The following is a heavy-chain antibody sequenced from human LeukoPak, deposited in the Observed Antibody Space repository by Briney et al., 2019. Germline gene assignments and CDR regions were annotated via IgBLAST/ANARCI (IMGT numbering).Heavy chain of an antibody. J-gene: IGHJ4*02. CDR1: GYTFTGYY. Sequence: ASVKVSCKASGYTFTGYYMHWVRQAPGQGLEWMGWINPNSGGTNYAQKFQGRVTMTRDTSISTAYMELSRLRSADTAVYYCARKGYSYGGPSTFDYWGQGTLVTVSS. CDR2: INPNSGGT. V-gene: IGHV1-2*02. CDR3: ARKGYSYGGPSTFDY. D-gene: IGHD5-18*01.